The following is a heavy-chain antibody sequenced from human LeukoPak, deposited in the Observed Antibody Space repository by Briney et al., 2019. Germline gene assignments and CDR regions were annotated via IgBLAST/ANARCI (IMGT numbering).Heavy chain of an antibody. CDR2: ISGSGGST. D-gene: IGHD3-22*01. Sequence: GGSLRLSCAASGFTFSSYAMSWVRQAPGKGLEWVLAISGSGGSTYYADSVKGRFTISRDNSKNTLYLQMNSLRAEDTAVYYCAKVHDDSSGLNWFDPWGQGTLVTVSS. CDR1: GFTFSSYA. V-gene: IGHV3-23*01. J-gene: IGHJ5*02. CDR3: AKVHDDSSGLNWFDP.